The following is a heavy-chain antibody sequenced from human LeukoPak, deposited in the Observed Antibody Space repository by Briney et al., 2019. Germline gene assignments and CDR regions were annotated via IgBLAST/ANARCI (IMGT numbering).Heavy chain of an antibody. CDR1: GFTFSSYS. Sequence: GGSLRLSCAASGFTFSSYSMNWVRQAPGKGLEWVSYISSSSSTIYYADSVKGRFTISRDNAKNSLYLQMNSLRAEDTAVYYCARDPKLGTIFGVVTTEEYYYMDVWGKGTTVTVSS. V-gene: IGHV3-48*04. CDR3: ARDPKLGTIFGVVTTEEYYYMDV. CDR2: ISSSSSTI. J-gene: IGHJ6*03. D-gene: IGHD3-3*01.